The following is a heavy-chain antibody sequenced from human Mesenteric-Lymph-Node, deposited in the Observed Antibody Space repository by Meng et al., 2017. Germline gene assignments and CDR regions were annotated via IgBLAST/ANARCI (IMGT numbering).Heavy chain of an antibody. CDR3: ARGSGWGGDY. D-gene: IGHD6-19*01. V-gene: IGHV4-4*07. J-gene: IGHJ4*02. Sequence: SETLSLTCSVSGGSVTSYYWSWIRQPAGKTLEWIGRTKSSGITDYHPSLKSRVTMSVDTSKNQFSLKLTSVTAADTAVYYCARGSGWGGDYWGQGKLVTVSS. CDR2: TKSSGIT. CDR1: GGSVTSYY.